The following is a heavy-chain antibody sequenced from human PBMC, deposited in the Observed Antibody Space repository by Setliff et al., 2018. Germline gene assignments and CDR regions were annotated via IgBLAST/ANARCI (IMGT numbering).Heavy chain of an antibody. CDR1: GGTFNSFL. J-gene: IGHJ5*02. CDR2: IIPLFGTT. Sequence: ASVKVSCKNSGGTFNSFLVSWVRQAPGQGLEWMGGIIPLFGTTKYAQKFQDRITMTADESATTAYMELTSLRAEDTASYYCARDPNGDYVGAFDPWGQGILVTVSS. V-gene: IGHV1-69*13. D-gene: IGHD4-17*01. CDR3: ARDPNGDYVGAFDP.